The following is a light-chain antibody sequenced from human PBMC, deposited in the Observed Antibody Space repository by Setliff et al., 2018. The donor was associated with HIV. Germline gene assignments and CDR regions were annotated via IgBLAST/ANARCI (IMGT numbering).Light chain of an antibody. V-gene: IGLV2-14*01. CDR1: SSDVGGSNY. CDR3: SSYTFSSTPYV. CDR2: EVS. Sequence: ALTEPASMSGSPGQSITISCTGTSSDVGGSNYVSWYQPHPAKAPKLLIYEVSNRPSWVSNRFSGSKSGNTASLSISGLQAEDEADYYCSSYTFSSTPYVFGTGTKVTVL. J-gene: IGLJ1*01.